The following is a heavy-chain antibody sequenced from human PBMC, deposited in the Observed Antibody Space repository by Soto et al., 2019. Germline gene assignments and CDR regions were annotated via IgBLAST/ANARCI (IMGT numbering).Heavy chain of an antibody. CDR2: NYYSGST. V-gene: IGHV4-59*08. Sequence: PSETLSLTCTVSGGSISSYYWSWIRQPPGKGLEWIGYNYYSGSTNYNPSLKSRVTISVDTSKNQFSLKLSSVTAADTAVYYCARPQWDYYDSSGYYHGGAFDIWGQGTMVTVSS. D-gene: IGHD3-22*01. CDR3: ARPQWDYYDSSGYYHGGAFDI. J-gene: IGHJ3*02. CDR1: GGSISSYY.